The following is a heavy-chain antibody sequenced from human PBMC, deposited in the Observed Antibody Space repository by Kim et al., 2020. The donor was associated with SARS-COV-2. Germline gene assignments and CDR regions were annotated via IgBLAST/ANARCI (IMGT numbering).Heavy chain of an antibody. J-gene: IGHJ6*03. D-gene: IGHD3-3*01. V-gene: IGHV3-21*01. Sequence: GGSLRLSCAASGFTFSSYSMNWVRQAPGKGLEWVSSISSSSSYIYYADSVKGRFTISRDNAKNSLYLQMNSLRAEDTAVYYCARCGAIENFGVPGGYYYYMDVWGKGTTVTVSS. CDR2: ISSSSSYI. CDR3: ARCGAIENFGVPGGYYYYMDV. CDR1: GFTFSSYS.